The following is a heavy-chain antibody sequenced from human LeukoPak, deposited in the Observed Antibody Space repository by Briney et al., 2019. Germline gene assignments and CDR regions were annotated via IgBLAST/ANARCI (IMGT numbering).Heavy chain of an antibody. Sequence: AETLSLTCTVSGYSISSGYYWGWIRQPPGKGLDWIGSIYHSGSTYYNPSLKSRVIISVDTSKNQFSLKLSSVTAADTAVYYCARDNIVVVAATKAYYFDYWGQGTLVTVSS. D-gene: IGHD2-15*01. CDR1: GYSISSGYY. CDR2: IYHSGST. V-gene: IGHV4-38-2*02. J-gene: IGHJ4*02. CDR3: ARDNIVVVAATKAYYFDY.